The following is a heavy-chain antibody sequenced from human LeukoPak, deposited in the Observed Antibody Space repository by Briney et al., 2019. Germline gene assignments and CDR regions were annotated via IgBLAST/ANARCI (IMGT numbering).Heavy chain of an antibody. CDR1: GFTVSSNY. V-gene: IGHV3-23*01. CDR2: ISGSGGST. Sequence: GGSLRLSCAASGFTVSSNYMSWVRQAPGKGLEWVSAISGSGGSTYYADSVKGRFTISRDNSKNTLYLQINSLRAEDTALYYCARDLGAASSTPGYWGQGTLVTVSS. J-gene: IGHJ4*02. D-gene: IGHD6-13*01. CDR3: ARDLGAASSTPGY.